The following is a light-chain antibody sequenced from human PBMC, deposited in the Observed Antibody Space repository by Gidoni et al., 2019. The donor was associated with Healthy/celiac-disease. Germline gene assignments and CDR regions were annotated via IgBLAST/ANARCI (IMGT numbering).Light chain of an antibody. CDR3: QQYGSSTGLT. CDR2: GAS. V-gene: IGKV3-20*01. Sequence: EIVLTQSPGTLSLSPGERATLPCRASQSVSSSNLAGYQQKPDQAPRLLIYGASSRATGIPDRCSGSGAGTDFTLTISRLEPEDFAVYYCQQYGSSTGLTFXGXTKVEIK. CDR1: QSVSSSN. J-gene: IGKJ4*01.